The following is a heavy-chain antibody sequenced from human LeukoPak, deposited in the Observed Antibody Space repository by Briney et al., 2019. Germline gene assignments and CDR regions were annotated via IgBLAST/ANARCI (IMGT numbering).Heavy chain of an antibody. D-gene: IGHD2-2*01. CDR1: GYTFTGYY. Sequence: ASVKVSCKASGYTFTGYYMHWVRQAPGQGLEWMGWINPNSGGTNYAQKFQGRVTMTRDTSISTAYLELSRLKSDDPAVYYCARGGGLYCSSTSCYILYYYYGMDVWGQGTTVTVSS. CDR2: INPNSGGT. J-gene: IGHJ6*02. V-gene: IGHV1-2*02. CDR3: ARGGGLYCSSTSCYILYYYYGMDV.